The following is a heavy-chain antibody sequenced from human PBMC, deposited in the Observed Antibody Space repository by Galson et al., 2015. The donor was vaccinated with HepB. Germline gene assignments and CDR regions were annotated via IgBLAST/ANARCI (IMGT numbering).Heavy chain of an antibody. D-gene: IGHD3-3*02. CDR3: ARHIF. CDR2: ISNDGSNR. Sequence: SLRLSCAASGFTFSGYAMHWVRQAPGKGLEWVAVISNDGSNRYYADSVKGRFTISRDNSKNTLYMQMNSLRAEDNAVYYCARHIFWGRGTLVTVPS. J-gene: IGHJ4*02. V-gene: IGHV3-30*04. CDR1: GFTFSGYA.